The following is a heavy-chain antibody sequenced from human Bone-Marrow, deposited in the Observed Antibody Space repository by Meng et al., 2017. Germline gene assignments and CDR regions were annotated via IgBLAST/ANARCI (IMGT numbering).Heavy chain of an antibody. CDR3: ARASDILTGYFLDY. CDR1: GFTFTSSA. CDR2: NVVGSGNT. V-gene: IGHV1-58*02. J-gene: IGHJ4*02. D-gene: IGHD3-9*01. Sequence: SEKVSCKASGFTFTSSAMQWVRQARGQRLEWIGWNVVGSGNTNYAQKFQERVTITRDMSTSTAYMELSSLRSEDTAVYYCARASDILTGYFLDYWGQGTLVTVSS.